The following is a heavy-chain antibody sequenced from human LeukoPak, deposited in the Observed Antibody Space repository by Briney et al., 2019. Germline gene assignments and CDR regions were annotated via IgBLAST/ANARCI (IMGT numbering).Heavy chain of an antibody. CDR3: ARTQLETGGAFDI. CDR1: GFTLNAYW. D-gene: IGHD2-2*01. J-gene: IGHJ3*02. V-gene: IGHV3-7*01. Sequence: PGGSLRLSCAASGFTLNAYWMSWVRQASGKGLEWVANIKQDGSETYYVDSVKGRFTISRDNAENSLYLQMNSLRAEDTAVYFRARTQLETGGAFDIWGQGTMVIVSS. CDR2: IKQDGSET.